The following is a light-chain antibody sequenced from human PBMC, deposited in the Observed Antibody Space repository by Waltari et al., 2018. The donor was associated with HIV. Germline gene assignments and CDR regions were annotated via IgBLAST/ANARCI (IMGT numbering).Light chain of an antibody. CDR3: QSYDSSLSRRV. CDR1: SPNIGAGYD. J-gene: IGLJ1*01. Sequence: ISCTGSSPNIGAGYDVHWYQQLPGTAPKLLISGNSNRPSGVPDRFSGSKSGTSASLAITGLQAEDEADYYCQSYDSSLSRRVFGTGTKVTVL. V-gene: IGLV1-40*01. CDR2: GNS.